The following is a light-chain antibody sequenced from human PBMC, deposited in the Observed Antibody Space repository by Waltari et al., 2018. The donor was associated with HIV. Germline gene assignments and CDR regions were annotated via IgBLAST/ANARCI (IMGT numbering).Light chain of an antibody. CDR3: SSYTSSNTLI. V-gene: IGLV2-14*01. Sequence: QSALTQPASVSGSPGQSITISCTGTSTDLGGYNFVSWYQHHPGKAPKLMISEVSKRPSGVSDRFSGSKSGNTASLTISGLQAEDEADYYCSSYTSSNTLIFGGGTRLTVL. CDR2: EVS. CDR1: STDLGGYNF. J-gene: IGLJ2*01.